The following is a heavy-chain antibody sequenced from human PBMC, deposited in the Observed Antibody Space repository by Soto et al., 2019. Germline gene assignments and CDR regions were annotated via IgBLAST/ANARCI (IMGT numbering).Heavy chain of an antibody. V-gene: IGHV2-5*02. CDR3: AHTRGGGNSAWFDP. D-gene: IGHD2-21*02. Sequence: QITLKESGPTLVKPTQTLTLTCTFSGFSLSASAAGVGWIRQPPGKALEWLAVIYWDDDKRYSPFLKSRLSITKDTSKDQVVLTMTNMDPVDTGTYYCAHTRGGGNSAWFDPWGQGTLVTVSS. CDR1: GFSLSASAAG. CDR2: IYWDDDK. J-gene: IGHJ5*02.